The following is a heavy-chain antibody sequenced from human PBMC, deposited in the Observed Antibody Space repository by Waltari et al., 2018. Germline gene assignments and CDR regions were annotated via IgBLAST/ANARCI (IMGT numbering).Heavy chain of an antibody. CDR2: IWPDGSQT. J-gene: IGHJ4*02. Sequence: EVQLVESGVGLVQPGGSLRLSCTTSGFLFSNFLMRWLRQIPGKGLEWVATIWPDGSQTMYVDSVKGRFTVSRDNARNSLFLQTSSLRGDDTAVYYCARLSGSSTIYDFWGQGTLVTVSS. CDR3: ARLSGSSTIYDF. D-gene: IGHD6-6*01. CDR1: GFLFSNFL. V-gene: IGHV3-7*01.